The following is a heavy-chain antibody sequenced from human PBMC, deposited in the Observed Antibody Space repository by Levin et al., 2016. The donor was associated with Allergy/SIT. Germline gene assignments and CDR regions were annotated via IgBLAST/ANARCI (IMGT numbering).Heavy chain of an antibody. V-gene: IGHV4-31*02. CDR2: IYYSGST. Sequence: WIRQPPGKGLEWIGYIYYSGSTYYNPSLRSRVTIAVDTSKNQFSLKLTSVTAADTAVYYCARDNEGYCSSANCWVFDPWGQGTLVTVSS. CDR3: ARDNEGYCSSANCWVFDP. D-gene: IGHD2-2*01. J-gene: IGHJ5*02.